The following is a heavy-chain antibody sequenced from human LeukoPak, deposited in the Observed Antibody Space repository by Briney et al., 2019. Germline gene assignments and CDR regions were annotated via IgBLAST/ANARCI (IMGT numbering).Heavy chain of an antibody. D-gene: IGHD3-10*01. V-gene: IGHV3-30*18. Sequence: GGSLRLSCATSGFIFRSYGMHCVRQAPGKGLEWVAVISYDGGIQFYEDSLKGRFIISRDNSKNTISLQMNSLRFEDTAVYFCAKDYGPMDSSPTPGNHWGQGTLVTVSS. CDR1: GFIFRSYG. J-gene: IGHJ5*02. CDR3: AKDYGPMDSSPTPGNH. CDR2: ISYDGGIQ.